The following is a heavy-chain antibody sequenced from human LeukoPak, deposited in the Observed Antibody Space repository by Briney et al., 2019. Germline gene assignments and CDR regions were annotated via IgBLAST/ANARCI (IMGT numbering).Heavy chain of an antibody. CDR3: ARRIAVADNWFDP. V-gene: IGHV3-23*01. CDR2: ISASGHYT. D-gene: IGHD6-19*01. Sequence: GGSLRLSCEAPGFTFSNSAMSWGRQGPGKGQGWVSGISASGHYTYYEDSVKGRFTISRDNSKNTLYLQMNSLRAEDTAVYYCARRIAVADNWFDPWGQGNLVTVSS. J-gene: IGHJ5*02. CDR1: GFTFSNSA.